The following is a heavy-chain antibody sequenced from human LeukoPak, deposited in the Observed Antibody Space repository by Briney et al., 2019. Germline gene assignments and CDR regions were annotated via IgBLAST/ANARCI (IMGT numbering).Heavy chain of an antibody. CDR2: FDPEDGET. D-gene: IGHD3-9*01. Sequence: ASVKVSCKVSGYTLTELSMHWVRQAPGKGLEWMGGFDPEDGETIYAQKFQGGVTMTEDTSTDTAYMELSSLRSEDTAVYYCATRSILRYFDWSYYFDYWGQGTLVTVSS. V-gene: IGHV1-24*01. CDR1: GYTLTELS. CDR3: ATRSILRYFDWSYYFDY. J-gene: IGHJ4*02.